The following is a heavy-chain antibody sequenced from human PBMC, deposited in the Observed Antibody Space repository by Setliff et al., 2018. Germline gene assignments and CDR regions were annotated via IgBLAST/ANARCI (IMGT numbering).Heavy chain of an antibody. D-gene: IGHD3-10*01. V-gene: IGHV4-38-2*01. J-gene: IGHJ6*02. CDR1: GSSIISDYY. CDR3: ATLLANYGSGMDV. CDR2: IFQSGNT. Sequence: PSETLSLTCAVSGSSIISDYYWVWIRQPPGRGLEWIGSIFQSGNTYHNPSLKSRVTISVDTSKNQFSLKVNSVTAADTAVYYCATLLANYGSGMDVWGQGTTVTVS.